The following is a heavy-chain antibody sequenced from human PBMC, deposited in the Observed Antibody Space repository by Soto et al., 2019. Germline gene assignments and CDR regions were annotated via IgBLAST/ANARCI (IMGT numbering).Heavy chain of an antibody. J-gene: IGHJ5*02. CDR2: IDPRTGGT. V-gene: IGHV1-46*01. CDR1: GYTFTKYY. Sequence: QARLVQSGAEVKKAGASVRVSCKASGYTFTKYYVHWVRQAPGQGLEWMGVIDPRTGGTSYAQNLQGRITVTRDVASNTVYMDLSSLRSEDTAMYFCASHCSIKCSDWSDPWGQGSLVIVSS. D-gene: IGHD2-2*01. CDR3: ASHCSIKCSDWSDP.